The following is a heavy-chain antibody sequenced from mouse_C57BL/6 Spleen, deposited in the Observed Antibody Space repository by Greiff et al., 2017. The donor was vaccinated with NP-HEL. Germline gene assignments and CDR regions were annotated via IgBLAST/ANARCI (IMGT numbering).Heavy chain of an antibody. D-gene: IGHD1-1*01. V-gene: IGHV1-15*01. CDR1: GYTFTDYE. Sequence: VQLQQSGAELVRPGASVTLSCKASGYTFTDYEMHWVKQTPVHGLEWIGAIDPETGGTAYNQKFKGKAILTADKSSSTAYMELRSLTSEDSAVYYCTSLYYGSSPWFAYWGRGTLVTVSA. CDR2: IDPETGGT. J-gene: IGHJ3*01. CDR3: TSLYYGSSPWFAY.